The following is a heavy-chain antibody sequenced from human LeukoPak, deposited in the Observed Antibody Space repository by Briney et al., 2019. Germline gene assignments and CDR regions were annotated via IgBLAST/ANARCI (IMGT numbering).Heavy chain of an antibody. J-gene: IGHJ6*03. CDR3: ARGKGDYYYYYYMDV. CDR1: GYTFTSYY. V-gene: IGHV1-46*01. Sequence: ASVKVFCKASGYTFTSYYMHWVRQAPGQGLEWMGIINPSGGSTSYAQKFQGRVTMTRDMSTSTVYMELSSLRSEDTAVYYCARGKGDYYYYYYMDVWGKGTTVTVSS. CDR2: INPSGGST.